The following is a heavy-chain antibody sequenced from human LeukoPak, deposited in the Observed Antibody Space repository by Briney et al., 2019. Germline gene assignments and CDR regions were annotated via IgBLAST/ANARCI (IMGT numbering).Heavy chain of an antibody. CDR1: GFTFSSYA. CDR2: ISGSGGST. V-gene: IGHV3-23*01. J-gene: IGHJ4*02. Sequence: PGGSLRLSCAASGFTFSSYAMSWVRQAPGKGLEWVSDISGSGGSTYYADSVKGRFTISRDNSKNMLYLQMNSLRAEDTAVYYCARDKFEYSSSSGYWGQGTLVTVSS. D-gene: IGHD6-6*01. CDR3: ARDKFEYSSSSGY.